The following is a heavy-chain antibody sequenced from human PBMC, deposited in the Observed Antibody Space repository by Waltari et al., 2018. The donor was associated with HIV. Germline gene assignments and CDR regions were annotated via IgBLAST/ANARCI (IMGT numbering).Heavy chain of an antibody. V-gene: IGHV3-30*18. CDR1: GFTFSSYG. CDR3: AKVRLVVVIMYYFDY. J-gene: IGHJ4*02. D-gene: IGHD3-22*01. Sequence: QVQLVESGGGVVQPGRPLRLSCAASGFTFSSYGMPWVRQAPGKGLEWVAVISYDGSNKYYADSVKGRFTISRDNSKNTLYLQMNSLRAEDTAVYYCAKVRLVVVIMYYFDYWGQGTLVTVSS. CDR2: ISYDGSNK.